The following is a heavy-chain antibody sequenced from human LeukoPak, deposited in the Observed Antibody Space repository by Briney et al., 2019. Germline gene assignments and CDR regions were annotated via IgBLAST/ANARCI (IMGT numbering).Heavy chain of an antibody. CDR3: ARGRSLDFDY. CDR2: INHSGST. CDR1: GGSFSGYY. Sequence: ASETLSLTCAVYGGSFSGYYWSWIRQPPGKGLEWIGEINHSGSTNYNPSLKSRVTISVDTSKNQFSLKLSSVTAADTAVYYCARGRSLDFDYWGQGTLVTVSS. J-gene: IGHJ4*02. V-gene: IGHV4-34*01.